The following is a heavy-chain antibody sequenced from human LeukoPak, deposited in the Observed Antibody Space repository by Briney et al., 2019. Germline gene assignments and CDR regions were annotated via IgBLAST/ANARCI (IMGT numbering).Heavy chain of an antibody. CDR2: ISASGDST. CDR1: GFTFSSYA. V-gene: IGHV3-23*01. Sequence: GGSLRLSCAASGFTFSSYAMGWVRQDPGKGLEWVSAISASGDSTYYADSVKGRFTISRDNAKNTLYLQMNSLRAEDTAVYYCARGPMVRTNLFDYWGQGTLVTVSS. D-gene: IGHD3-10*01. CDR3: ARGPMVRTNLFDY. J-gene: IGHJ4*02.